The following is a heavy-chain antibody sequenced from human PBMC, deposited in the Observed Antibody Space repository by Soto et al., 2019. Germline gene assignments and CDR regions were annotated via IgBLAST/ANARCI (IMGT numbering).Heavy chain of an antibody. Sequence: SETVSHTGTVSDSSIRSYYWSRIRQPPGKGLEWIGYIYYSGSTNYNPSLKSRVTISVDTSKNQFSLKLSSVTAADTAVYYCARGDYGERVDYWGQGTLVTVSS. D-gene: IGHD4-17*01. CDR1: DSSIRSYY. V-gene: IGHV4-59*01. J-gene: IGHJ4*02. CDR2: IYYSGST. CDR3: ARGDYGERVDY.